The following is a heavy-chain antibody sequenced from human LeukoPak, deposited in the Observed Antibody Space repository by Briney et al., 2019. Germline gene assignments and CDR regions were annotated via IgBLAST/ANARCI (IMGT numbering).Heavy chain of an antibody. CDR1: GFTFSSYW. CDR2: IKQDGSEK. CDR3: ARVGDYDSSGYLNYGMDV. J-gene: IGHJ6*02. V-gene: IGHV3-7*01. Sequence: GGSLRLSCAASGFTFSSYWMSWVRQAPGKGLEWVANIKQDGSEKYYVDSVKGRFTISRDNAKNSLYLQMNSLRAEDTAAYYCARVGDYDSSGYLNYGMDVWGQGTTVTVSS. D-gene: IGHD3-22*01.